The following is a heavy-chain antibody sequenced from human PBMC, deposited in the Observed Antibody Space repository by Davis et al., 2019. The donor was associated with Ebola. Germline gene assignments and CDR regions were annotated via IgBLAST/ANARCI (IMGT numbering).Heavy chain of an antibody. CDR1: GFTFGDYA. CDR3: ARDRPVLWFDP. J-gene: IGHJ5*02. Sequence: PGGSLRLSCTASGFTFGDYAMSWVRQAPGKGLEWVANIKQDGSEKYYVDSVKGRFTISRDNAKNSLYLQMNSLRAEDTAVYYCARDRPVLWFDPWGQGTLVTVSS. D-gene: IGHD3-10*01. V-gene: IGHV3-7*03. CDR2: IKQDGSEK.